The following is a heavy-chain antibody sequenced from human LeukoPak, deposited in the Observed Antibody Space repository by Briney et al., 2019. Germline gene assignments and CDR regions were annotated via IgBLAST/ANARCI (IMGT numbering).Heavy chain of an antibody. D-gene: IGHD6-19*01. Sequence: SETLSLTCTVSGGSISSYYWSWIRQPAGKGLEWIGRIYTSGSTNYNPSLKSRVTMSVDTSKNQFSLQLNSVTPEDTAVYYCARWGAVGGNYWGQGTLVTVSS. CDR2: IYTSGST. CDR1: GGSISSYY. CDR3: ARWGAVGGNY. J-gene: IGHJ4*02. V-gene: IGHV4-4*07.